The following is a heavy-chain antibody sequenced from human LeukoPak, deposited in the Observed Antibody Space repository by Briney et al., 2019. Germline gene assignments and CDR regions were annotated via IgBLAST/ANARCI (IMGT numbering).Heavy chain of an antibody. CDR1: GFTFSSHA. CDR3: VRGGVGSQYYFDY. Sequence: GGSLRLSCAASGFTFSSHAMNWVRQAPGKGLEWVSGISDSGATTYYADSVKGRFTISRDNSKNTMYQQMNSLRAEDTAVFYCVRGGVGSQYYFDYWGQGTLVTVSS. J-gene: IGHJ4*02. D-gene: IGHD2-15*01. CDR2: ISDSGATT. V-gene: IGHV3-23*01.